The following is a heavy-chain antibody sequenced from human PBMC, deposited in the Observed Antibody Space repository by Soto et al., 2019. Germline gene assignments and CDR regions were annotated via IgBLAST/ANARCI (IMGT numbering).Heavy chain of an antibody. J-gene: IGHJ4*02. CDR2: VSTSGGRT. D-gene: IGHD2-2*01. Sequence: GGSLRLSCAASGFTFSSYAMSWVRQAPGKGLTWISTVSTSGGRTYYADSVKGRFTISRDNSENTLYLQMESLRAEDTAVYYCVPGGPRGYQFDYWGQGTLVTVSS. CDR1: GFTFSSYA. CDR3: VPGGPRGYQFDY. V-gene: IGHV3-23*01.